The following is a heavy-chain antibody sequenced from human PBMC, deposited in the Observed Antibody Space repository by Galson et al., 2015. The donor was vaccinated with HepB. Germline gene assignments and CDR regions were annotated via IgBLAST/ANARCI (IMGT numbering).Heavy chain of an antibody. CDR3: TREGYYYYVWGSYPKNHAFDI. Sequence: SLRLSCAASGFTFGDYAMSWFRQAPGKGLEWVGFIRSKAYGGTTEYAASVKGRFTISRDDSKSIAYLQMNSLKTEDTAVYYCTREGYYYYVWGSYPKNHAFDIWGQGTMVTVSS. J-gene: IGHJ3*02. CDR2: IRSKAYGGTT. D-gene: IGHD3-16*02. CDR1: GFTFGDYA. V-gene: IGHV3-49*03.